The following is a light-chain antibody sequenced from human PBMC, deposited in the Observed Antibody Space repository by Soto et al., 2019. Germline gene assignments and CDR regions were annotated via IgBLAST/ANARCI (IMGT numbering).Light chain of an antibody. CDR2: AAS. CDR3: QTANSFPLT. Sequence: DIQMTQSPSSVSASVGHRVTITCRTSQAIGSWLAWYQQKPGKATKVLIYAASSLQSEVPSRFSGSGSGSDFTLTISSLQPEDFATYYCQTANSFPLTLGGGIKVEIK. J-gene: IGKJ4*01. CDR1: QAIGSW. V-gene: IGKV1-12*01.